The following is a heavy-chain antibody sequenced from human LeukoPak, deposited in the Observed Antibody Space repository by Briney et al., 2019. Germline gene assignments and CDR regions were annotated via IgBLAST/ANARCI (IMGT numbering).Heavy chain of an antibody. V-gene: IGHV4-59*01. D-gene: IGHD3-16*01. J-gene: IGHJ4*02. CDR2: IYYTGCS. CDR1: NASISRYF. CDR3: AGGPGISTSGY. Sequence: PSETLSLTCSVFNASISRYFWSWIRQPPGKGLEWIGYIYYTGCSNFNPSLRRRVTMSVDTSKNQFSLKLRSVTAADTAVYYCAGGPGISTSGYWGQGTLVTVSS.